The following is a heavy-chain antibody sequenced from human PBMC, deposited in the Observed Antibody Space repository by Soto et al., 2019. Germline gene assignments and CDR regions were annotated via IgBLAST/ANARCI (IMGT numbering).Heavy chain of an antibody. V-gene: IGHV1-46*01. CDR1: GYTFTSYY. J-gene: IGHJ3*02. Sequence: ASVKVSCKASGYTFTSYYMHWVRQAPGQGLEWMGIINPSGGSTSYAQKFQGRVTMTRDTSTSTVYMELSSLRSEDTAVYYCATPGGYNYDAFDIWGQGTMVTVS. D-gene: IGHD5-12*01. CDR3: ATPGGYNYDAFDI. CDR2: INPSGGST.